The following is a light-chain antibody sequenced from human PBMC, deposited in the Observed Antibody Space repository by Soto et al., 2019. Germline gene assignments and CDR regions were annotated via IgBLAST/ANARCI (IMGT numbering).Light chain of an antibody. CDR1: QSLLHSNGYNC. Sequence: DIVMTQSPLSLPVTPGEPASISCRSSQSLLHSNGYNCLDWYLQKPGQSPQLLIHLGSNRASGVPDRFSGSGSGTDFTLKISRVEAEDVGVYYCMQALQIPVTFGGGTKVEIK. J-gene: IGKJ4*01. CDR3: MQALQIPVT. CDR2: LGS. V-gene: IGKV2-28*01.